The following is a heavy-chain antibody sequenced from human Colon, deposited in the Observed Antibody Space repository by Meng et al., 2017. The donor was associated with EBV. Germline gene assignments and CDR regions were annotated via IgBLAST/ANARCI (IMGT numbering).Heavy chain of an antibody. CDR3: ARGNGWRFDY. D-gene: IGHD6-19*01. CDR2: ININTGNP. Sequence: VKLVQSGFELKKPGDSVKVSCQAAGYTFTSSSMNWVRHAPGQGLEWMGWININTGNPTYAQGFTGRFVFSLDTSVSTAYLQIDSLKADDTAVYYCARGNGWRFDYWGQGTLVTVSS. V-gene: IGHV7-4-1*01. J-gene: IGHJ4*02. CDR1: GYTFTSSS.